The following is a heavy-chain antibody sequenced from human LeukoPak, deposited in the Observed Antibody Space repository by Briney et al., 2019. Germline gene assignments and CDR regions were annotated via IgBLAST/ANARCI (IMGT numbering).Heavy chain of an antibody. V-gene: IGHV1-69*04. Sequence: ASVKVSCKASGGTFSSYTISWVRQAPGQGLEWMGRIIPILGIANYAQKFQGRVTITADKSTSTAYMELSSLRSEDTAVYYCARDVGGDYNHPIWYWGQGTLVTVSS. CDR2: IIPILGIA. CDR1: GGTFSSYT. CDR3: ARDVGGDYNHPIWY. J-gene: IGHJ4*02. D-gene: IGHD4-17*01.